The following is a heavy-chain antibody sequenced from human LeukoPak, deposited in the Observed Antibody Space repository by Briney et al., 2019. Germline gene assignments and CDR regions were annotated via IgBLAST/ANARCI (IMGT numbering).Heavy chain of an antibody. CDR3: AKDLRFLEWLLSFDY. Sequence: PGGSLRLSCAASGFTFSSYAMNWVRQAPGKGLEWVSAISGSGSGDSTYYADSVKGRFTISRDNSKNTLYLQMNSLRAEDTAVYYCAKDLRFLEWLLSFDYWGQGTLVTVSS. V-gene: IGHV3-23*01. CDR2: ISGSGSGDST. D-gene: IGHD3-3*01. CDR1: GFTFSSYA. J-gene: IGHJ4*02.